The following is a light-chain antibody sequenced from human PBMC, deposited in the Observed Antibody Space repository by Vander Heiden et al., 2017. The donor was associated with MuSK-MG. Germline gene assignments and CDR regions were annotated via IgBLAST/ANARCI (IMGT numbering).Light chain of an antibody. CDR1: QSVSSH. CDR3: QQYNNWPPIT. V-gene: IGKV3-15*01. J-gene: IGKJ4*01. CDR2: DAS. Sequence: EILMTQSPATLSVSPGERATLSCRASQSVSSHLAWYQQKPGQTPRLLIYDASTRATGIPARFSGSGYGTEFTLTISSRQSEDFGVYFCQQYNNWPPITFGGGTKVEIK.